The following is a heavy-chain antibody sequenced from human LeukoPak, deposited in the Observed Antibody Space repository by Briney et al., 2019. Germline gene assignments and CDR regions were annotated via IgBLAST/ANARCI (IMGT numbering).Heavy chain of an antibody. Sequence: GGSPRLSCAASGFSFSTYGMHWLRQAPGKGLEWVAVILYDGSNEYYADSVKGRFTISRDISKNTLYLQMDSLRAEDTAVYYCARATAGYSYGDYWGQGTPVTVSS. CDR1: GFSFSTYG. CDR3: ARATAGYSYGDY. J-gene: IGHJ4*02. CDR2: ILYDGSNE. D-gene: IGHD3-9*01. V-gene: IGHV3-33*01.